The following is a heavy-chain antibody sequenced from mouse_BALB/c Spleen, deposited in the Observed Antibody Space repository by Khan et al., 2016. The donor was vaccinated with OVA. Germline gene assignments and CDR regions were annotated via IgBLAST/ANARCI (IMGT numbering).Heavy chain of an antibody. CDR2: VRGDGNT. V-gene: IGHV2-3*01. Sequence: QVQLKQSGPGLVAPSQSLSIICTVSGFSLTNYGVSWVRQPPGKGLEWLGVVRGDGNTNYHSGLIAGLISSKMNSISHVFLKLNSLRTCDTATYYCATCYYGGVSNGCFDVWGAGTTVTVSS. CDR1: GFSLTNYG. J-gene: IGHJ1*01. D-gene: IGHD1-1*02. CDR3: ATCYYGGVSNGCFDV.